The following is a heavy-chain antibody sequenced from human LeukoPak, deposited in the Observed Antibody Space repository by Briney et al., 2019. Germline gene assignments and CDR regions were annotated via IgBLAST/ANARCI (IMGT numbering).Heavy chain of an antibody. D-gene: IGHD6-13*01. Sequence: GASVKVSCKASGYTFTGYYMHWVRQAPGQGLEWVGWINPNSGGTNYAQKFQGRVTTTRDTSTSTAYMELSRLRSDDTAVYYCARDRRSSSWLDPWGQGTLVTVSS. CDR3: ARDRRSSSWLDP. CDR1: GYTFTGYY. CDR2: INPNSGGT. V-gene: IGHV1-2*02. J-gene: IGHJ5*02.